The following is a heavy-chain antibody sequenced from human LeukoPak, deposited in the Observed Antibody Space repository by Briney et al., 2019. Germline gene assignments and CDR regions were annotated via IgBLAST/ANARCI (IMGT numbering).Heavy chain of an antibody. D-gene: IGHD5-24*01. CDR1: GGTFSSYA. Sequence: SVKVSCKASGGTFSSYAISWVRQAPGQGLEWMGGVIPIFGTANYAQKFQGRVTITADESTSTAYMELSSLRSEDTAVYYCARDRPGEGRWLQIDYWGQGTLVTVSS. CDR3: ARDRPGEGRWLQIDY. CDR2: VIPIFGTA. J-gene: IGHJ4*02. V-gene: IGHV1-69*13.